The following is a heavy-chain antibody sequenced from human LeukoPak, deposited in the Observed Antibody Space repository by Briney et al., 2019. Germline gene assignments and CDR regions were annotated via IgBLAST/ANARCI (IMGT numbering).Heavy chain of an antibody. Sequence: SETLSLTCTVSGGSISSYYWSWIRQPPGKGLEWIGYIYYSGSTNYNPSLKSRVTISVDTSKNQFSLKLSSVTAADTAVYYCAREIAVAGFDYWGQGTLVTVSS. CDR2: IYYSGST. CDR3: AREIAVAGFDY. J-gene: IGHJ4*02. V-gene: IGHV4-59*01. D-gene: IGHD6-19*01. CDR1: GGSISSYY.